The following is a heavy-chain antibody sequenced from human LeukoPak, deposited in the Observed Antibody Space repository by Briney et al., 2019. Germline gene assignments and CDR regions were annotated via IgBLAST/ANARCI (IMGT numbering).Heavy chain of an antibody. Sequence: PGKGLEWVANIKPDGSEKYYVDSVKGRFTISRDNAKNSLYLQMDSLRAEDTAVYYCARILAWGQGTLVTVSS. D-gene: IGHD2-15*01. V-gene: IGHV3-7*03. CDR3: ARILA. J-gene: IGHJ5*02. CDR2: IKPDGSEK.